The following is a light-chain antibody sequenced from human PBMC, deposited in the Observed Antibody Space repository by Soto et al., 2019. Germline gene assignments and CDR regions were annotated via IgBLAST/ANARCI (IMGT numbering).Light chain of an antibody. CDR1: QDIRSS. V-gene: IGKV1-33*01. CDR3: QQYDDLSFT. Sequence: DIQMTQSPSSLSASVGDRVTITCQASQDIRSSLNWYQQKPGKAPKVLIYDAFDLETGVPSRFSGSKFETNFTFTISSLQPEDVATYYCQQYDDLSFTFXGGTKVDIK. CDR2: DAF. J-gene: IGKJ4*01.